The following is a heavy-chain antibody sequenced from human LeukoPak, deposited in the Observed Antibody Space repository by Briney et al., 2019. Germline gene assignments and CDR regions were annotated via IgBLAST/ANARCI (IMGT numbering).Heavy chain of an antibody. J-gene: IGHJ3*02. CDR3: AKGRGAFDI. V-gene: IGHV3-23*01. Sequence: GGSLRLSCEASGFTFRSYAMTWVRQAPGKGLEWVSAISGSGAKTYYADSVKGRFTISRDNSKNTLYLQMNSLRAEDTAVYYCAKGRGAFDIGGQGTMVTVSS. CDR2: ISGSGAKT. CDR1: GFTFRSYA.